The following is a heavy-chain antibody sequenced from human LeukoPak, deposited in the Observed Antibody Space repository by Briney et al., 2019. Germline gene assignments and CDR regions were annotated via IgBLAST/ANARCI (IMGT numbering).Heavy chain of an antibody. D-gene: IGHD5-18*01. V-gene: IGHV1-2*02. CDR3: ARVEDVDTDPGG. CDR2: INTNGGGG. CDR1: GYTFTGYY. Sequence: ASVKVSCKVSGYTFTGYYMHWVRQAPRQGLEWMGWINTNGGGGNYAQTFQGRVTLPRDTSISTAYMELSRLRSDDTAVYYCARVEDVDTDPGGWGQGTLVTVPS. J-gene: IGHJ4*02.